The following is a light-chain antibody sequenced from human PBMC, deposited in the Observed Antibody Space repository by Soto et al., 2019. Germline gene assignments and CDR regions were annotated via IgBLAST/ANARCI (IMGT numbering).Light chain of an antibody. CDR3: SSYTSSSNLDV. Sequence: QYARAQPASVSGSPGQSMTISCTGTSSDVGGYNYVSWYQQHPGKAPKLMIYEVSNRPSGVSNRFSGSKSGNTASLTISGLQAEDEADYYCSSYTSSSNLDVFGTGTKVTVL. CDR1: SSDVGGYNY. CDR2: EVS. J-gene: IGLJ1*01. V-gene: IGLV2-14*01.